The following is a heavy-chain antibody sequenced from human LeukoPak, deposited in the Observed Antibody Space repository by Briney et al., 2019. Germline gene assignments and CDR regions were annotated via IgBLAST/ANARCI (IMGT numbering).Heavy chain of an antibody. D-gene: IGHD2-15*01. J-gene: IGHJ3*02. V-gene: IGHV1-69*04. Sequence: GASVKVSCKASGYTFTGYYMHWVRQAPGQGLEWMGRIIPILGIANYAQKFQGRVTITADKSTSTAYMELSSLRSEDTAVYYCARGGVDHDAFDIWGQGTMVTVSS. CDR1: GYTFTGYY. CDR3: ARGGVDHDAFDI. CDR2: IIPILGIA.